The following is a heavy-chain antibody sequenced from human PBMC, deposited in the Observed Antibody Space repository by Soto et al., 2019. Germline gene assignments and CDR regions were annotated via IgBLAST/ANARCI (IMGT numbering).Heavy chain of an antibody. CDR2: INSDGTGS. J-gene: IGHJ4*02. Sequence: GWSLRLSCAASGFIFSDYWMHWVRQAPGKGLVWVSRINSDGTGSKYADSVKGRFTISSDNAKRTLFLQMNSLRAEDTGVYYCETEHYYERSDLWGQGTLVTVSA. D-gene: IGHD3-22*01. V-gene: IGHV3-74*01. CDR3: ETEHYYERSDL. CDR1: GFIFSDYW.